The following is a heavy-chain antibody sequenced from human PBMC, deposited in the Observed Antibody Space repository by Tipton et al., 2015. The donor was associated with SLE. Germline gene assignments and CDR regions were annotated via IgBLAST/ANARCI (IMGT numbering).Heavy chain of an antibody. V-gene: IGHV4-59*01. CDR2: IYYSGTT. J-gene: IGHJ3*02. Sequence: TLSLTCTVSGGSISSYYWTWIRQPPGKGLEWIGHIYYSGTTNYNPSLKSRVTISVDTSKNQLSLKMTSVTAADTAVYYCATGGYPDAFDMWGQGTMVTVSS. CDR1: GGSISSYY. CDR3: ATGGYPDAFDM. D-gene: IGHD2-15*01.